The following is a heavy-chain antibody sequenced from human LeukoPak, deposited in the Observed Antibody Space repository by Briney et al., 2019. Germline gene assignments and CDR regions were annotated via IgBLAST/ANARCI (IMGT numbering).Heavy chain of an antibody. CDR3: ARANYGYYDY. D-gene: IGHD5-18*01. CDR1: GGSFSGYY. V-gene: IGHV4-34*01. Sequence: SETLSFTCAVYGGSFSGYYWSWIRQPPGKGLEWIGEINHSGSTNYNPSLKSRVTISVDTSKNQFSLKLSSVTAADTAVYYCARANYGYYDYWGQGTLVTVSS. J-gene: IGHJ4*02. CDR2: INHSGST.